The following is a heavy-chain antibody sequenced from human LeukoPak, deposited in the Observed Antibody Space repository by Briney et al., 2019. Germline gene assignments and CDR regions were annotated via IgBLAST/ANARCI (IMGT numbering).Heavy chain of an antibody. D-gene: IGHD3-22*01. Sequence: GASVKVSCTASVYTFTGYYMHWVRQAPGQGLEWMGWTNPNSGGTNYAQKFQGRVTMTRDTSISTAYMELSRLRSDDTAVYYCARGRRITMIVVVNYLNYWGRGTLVTVSS. J-gene: IGHJ4*02. CDR1: VYTFTGYY. V-gene: IGHV1-2*02. CDR3: ARGRRITMIVVVNYLNY. CDR2: TNPNSGGT.